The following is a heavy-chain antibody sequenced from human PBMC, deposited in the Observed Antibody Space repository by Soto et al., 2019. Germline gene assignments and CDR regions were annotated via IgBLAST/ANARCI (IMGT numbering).Heavy chain of an antibody. J-gene: IGHJ4*02. CDR1: GDSVSRNNVT. Sequence: QLQLQLSGPGLVKPSQTLSLTCAISGDSVSRNNVTWNWIRQSPSRGLEWLGRTFYRSKYYNDXAFSVKGRITIXAXTXXNQFSLQMTSVTPEDTAVYFCARNEGSGYDYYFDFWGQGILVTVAS. D-gene: IGHD5-12*01. CDR3: ARNEGSGYDYYFDF. CDR2: TFYRSKYYN. V-gene: IGHV6-1*01.